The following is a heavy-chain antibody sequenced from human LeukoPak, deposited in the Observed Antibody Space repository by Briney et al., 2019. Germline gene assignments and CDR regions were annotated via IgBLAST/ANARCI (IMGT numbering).Heavy chain of an antibody. CDR1: GDSISSNNFY. V-gene: IGHV4-39*01. CDR2: ISYGATT. J-gene: IGHJ4*02. CDR3: ARHFKAAADTPLDY. Sequence: KASETLSLTCTVSGDSISSNNFYWGWIRQPPGKGLEWIGSISYGATTYYNPSLKSRVTISVDTSKNQFSLKLRSVPAADTAVYYCARHFKAAADTPLDYWGQGTLVTVSS. D-gene: IGHD6-13*01.